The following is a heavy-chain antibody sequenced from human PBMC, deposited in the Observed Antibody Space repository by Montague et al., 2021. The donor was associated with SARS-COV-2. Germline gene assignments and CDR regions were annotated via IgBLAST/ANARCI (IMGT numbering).Heavy chain of an antibody. D-gene: IGHD1-1*01. CDR1: GGSISSSSYY. V-gene: IGHV4-39*01. Sequence: SETLSLTCSVSGGSISSSSYYWGWIRQSPGKGLEWIGSIYYSGSTYYNPSLKSRVTISVDTSKKQFSLKVTPVTAADTAVYYCVRQAQLFHRATDYYDMDDWGQGTTVTVSS. CDR3: VRQAQLFHRATDYYDMDD. J-gene: IGHJ6*02. CDR2: IYYSGST.